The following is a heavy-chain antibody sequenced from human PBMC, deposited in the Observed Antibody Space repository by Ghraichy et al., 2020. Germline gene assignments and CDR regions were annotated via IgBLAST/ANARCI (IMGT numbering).Heavy chain of an antibody. D-gene: IGHD3-10*01. CDR1: GFTFSRYW. V-gene: IGHV3-74*01. Sequence: GESLNISCAASGFTFSRYWMHWVRQAPGKGLVAVAHINSDGTVSTYVDSVKGRFTMSRDNAKNTLYLQMKSLRAEDTAIYYCARDPLIGGAYMDVWGQGTTVTVSS. J-gene: IGHJ6*02. CDR2: INSDGTVS. CDR3: ARDPLIGGAYMDV.